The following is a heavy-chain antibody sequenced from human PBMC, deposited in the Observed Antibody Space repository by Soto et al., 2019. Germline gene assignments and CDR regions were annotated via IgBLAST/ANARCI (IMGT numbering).Heavy chain of an antibody. CDR2: IYYSGST. Sequence: QVQLQESGPGLVKPSETLSLTCTVSGGSISSYYWSWIRQPPGKGLEWIGYIYYSGSTNYNPSLKRRVTISVDTSKNQFSLKLSSVTAADTAVYYCARGYGSGSYSPYYYYYYMDVWGKGTTVTVSS. J-gene: IGHJ6*03. V-gene: IGHV4-59*01. CDR1: GGSISSYY. D-gene: IGHD3-10*01. CDR3: ARGYGSGSYSPYYYYYYMDV.